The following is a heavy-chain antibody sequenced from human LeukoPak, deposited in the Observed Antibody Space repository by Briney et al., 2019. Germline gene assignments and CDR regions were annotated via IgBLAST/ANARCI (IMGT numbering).Heavy chain of an antibody. D-gene: IGHD6-13*01. CDR3: ARGLLGYSSSWLGVAFDI. CDR2: IYYSGST. V-gene: IGHV4-59*01. J-gene: IGHJ3*02. Sequence: SETLSLTCTVSGGSISDYYWTWIRQPPGKGLEWVGYIYYSGSTNYNPSLKSRLTISVDTSKSQFSLKLSSATAADTAVYYCARGLLGYSSSWLGVAFDIWGQGTMVSVSS. CDR1: GGSISDYY.